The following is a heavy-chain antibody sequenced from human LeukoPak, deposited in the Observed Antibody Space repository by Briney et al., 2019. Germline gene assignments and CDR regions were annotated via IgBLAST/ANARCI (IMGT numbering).Heavy chain of an antibody. CDR2: ISGSGGST. J-gene: IGHJ4*02. CDR1: GFTFSSYA. Sequence: GGSLRLSCAASGFTFSSYAMSWVRQAPGKGLEWVSAISGSGGSTYYADSVKGRFTISRDNSKNTLYLQMNSLRAEDTAVYYCAKDSEYQLLYSGYFDYWGQGTLVTVSS. CDR3: AKDSEYQLLYSGYFDY. D-gene: IGHD2-2*02. V-gene: IGHV3-23*01.